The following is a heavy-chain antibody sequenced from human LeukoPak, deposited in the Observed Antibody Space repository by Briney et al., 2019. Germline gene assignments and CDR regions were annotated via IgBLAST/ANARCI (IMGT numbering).Heavy chain of an antibody. V-gene: IGHV3-21*01. D-gene: IGHD1-14*01. Sequence: GGSLRLSCAASGFTFSSYSMNWVRQAPGKGLEWVSSISSSSSYIYYADSVKGRFTISRDNAKNSLYLQMDSLRAEDTAVYYCARVGTLGFDYWGQGTLVTVSS. CDR2: ISSSSSYI. J-gene: IGHJ4*02. CDR1: GFTFSSYS. CDR3: ARVGTLGFDY.